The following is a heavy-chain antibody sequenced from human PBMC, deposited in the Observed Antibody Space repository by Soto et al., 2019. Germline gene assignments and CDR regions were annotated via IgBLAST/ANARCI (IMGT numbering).Heavy chain of an antibody. J-gene: IGHJ4*02. CDR3: VRDLHEPLPADVLRVTK. Sequence: EVQLVESGGGLVQPGGSLTLSCAASGFTFRSYAMHWVRQPPGKGLQWISYISADGSGTYYADSVRGRFTISRDNARNSLSLQMTSLRADDTAIYYCVRDLHEPLPADVLRVTKWGQGTQVTVSS. V-gene: IGHV3-48*03. CDR2: ISADGSGT. CDR1: GFTFRSYA. D-gene: IGHD3-3*01.